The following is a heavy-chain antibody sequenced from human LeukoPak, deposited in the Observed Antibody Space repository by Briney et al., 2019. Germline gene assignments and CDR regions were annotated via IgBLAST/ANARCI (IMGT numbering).Heavy chain of an antibody. Sequence: GGSLRLSCAASGFTFSSYTMNWVRQPPGKGLEWVSAISGSGGSTYYADSVKGRFTISRDNSKNTLYLQMNSLRAEDTAVYYCANSYDSSGYDFDYWGQGTLVTVSS. D-gene: IGHD3-22*01. CDR3: ANSYDSSGYDFDY. CDR1: GFTFSSYT. V-gene: IGHV3-23*01. CDR2: ISGSGGST. J-gene: IGHJ4*02.